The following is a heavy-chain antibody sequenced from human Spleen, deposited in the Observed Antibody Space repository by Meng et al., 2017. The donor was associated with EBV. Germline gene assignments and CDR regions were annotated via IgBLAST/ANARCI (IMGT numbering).Heavy chain of an antibody. V-gene: IGHV4-4*02. D-gene: IGHD3-16*01. Sequence: VQLQESGPGLVKPSGTLSLTCAVSGGSISSSNWWSWVRQTPGKGLEWIGEIYHSGSTSYNPSLESRVTISVDKSKNQIFLKLRSVTAADTAVYYCAQRERWGLDPWGQGTLVTVSS. CDR1: GGSISSSNW. J-gene: IGHJ5*02. CDR3: AQRERWGLDP. CDR2: IYHSGST.